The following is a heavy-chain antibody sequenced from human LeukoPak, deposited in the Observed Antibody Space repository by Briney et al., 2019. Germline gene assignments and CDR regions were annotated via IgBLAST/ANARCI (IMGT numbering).Heavy chain of an antibody. CDR3: AREYEFWRCYYGV. D-gene: IGHD3-3*01. V-gene: IGHV1-2*02. J-gene: IGHJ6*02. Sequence: ASVKVSCKASGYTFTSYDIKWVRQATGQGLEWMGWINPNSGGTNYAQKFQGRVTMTRDTSISTAYMELSRLRSEDTAVYYCAREYEFWRCYYGVWGQGTTVTVSS. CDR2: INPNSGGT. CDR1: GYTFTSYD.